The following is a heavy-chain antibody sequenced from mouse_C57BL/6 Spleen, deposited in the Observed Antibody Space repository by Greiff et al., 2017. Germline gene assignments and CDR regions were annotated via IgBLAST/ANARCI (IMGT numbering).Heavy chain of an antibody. D-gene: IGHD1-1*01. Sequence: QVHVKQPGAELVKPGASVKVSCKASGYTFTSYWMHWVKQRPGQGLEWIGRIHPSDGDTNYNQKFKGKATLTVDKSSSTAYMQLSSLTSEGSAVYYGAIYLHYGSSYEAYWGQGTLVTVSA. CDR3: AIYLHYGSSYEAY. J-gene: IGHJ3*01. CDR1: GYTFTSYW. V-gene: IGHV1-74*01. CDR2: IHPSDGDT.